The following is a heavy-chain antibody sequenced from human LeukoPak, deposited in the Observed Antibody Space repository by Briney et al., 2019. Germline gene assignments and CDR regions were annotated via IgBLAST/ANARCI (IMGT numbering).Heavy chain of an antibody. CDR3: ARENYYDSSGYAD. Sequence: GGSLRLSCAASGFTFSTYSMNWVRQAPGKGLEWVSSISSGSHYIYYADSVKGRFTISRDNAKNSLYLQMNSLRAEDTAVYYCARENYYDSSGYADWGQGTLVTVSS. V-gene: IGHV3-21*01. CDR2: ISSGSHYI. CDR1: GFTFSTYS. D-gene: IGHD3-22*01. J-gene: IGHJ4*02.